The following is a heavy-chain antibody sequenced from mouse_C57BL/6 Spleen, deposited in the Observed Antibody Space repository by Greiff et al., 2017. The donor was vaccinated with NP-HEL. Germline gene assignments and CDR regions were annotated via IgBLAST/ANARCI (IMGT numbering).Heavy chain of an antibody. CDR2: INPSHGRT. D-gene: IGHD2-3*01. V-gene: IGHV1-53*01. CDR1: GYTLTSYW. J-gene: IGHJ1*03. Sequence: QVQLQQPGTELVKPGASVKLSCKASGYTLTSYWMHWVKQRPGQGLESIGTINPSHGRTNYTDTFKRTATLTVDKSSSTAYMQLSSLTSEDAAVDYCARWEMVTWYFDVWGTGTTVTVSS. CDR3: ARWEMVTWYFDV.